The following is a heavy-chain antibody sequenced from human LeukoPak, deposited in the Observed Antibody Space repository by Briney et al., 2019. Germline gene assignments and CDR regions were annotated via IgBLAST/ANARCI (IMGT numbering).Heavy chain of an antibody. CDR3: AGRPYYDSSLRDAFDI. V-gene: IGHV5-51*01. CDR2: IYPGDSDT. J-gene: IGHJ3*02. CDR1: GYSFTSYW. D-gene: IGHD3-22*01. Sequence: GESLKIFCKGSGYSFTSYWIGWVRQMPGKGLEWMGIIYPGDSDTRYSPSFQGQVTISADKSISTAFLQWSSLKASDTAMYYCAGRPYYDSSLRDAFDIWGQGTMVTVSS.